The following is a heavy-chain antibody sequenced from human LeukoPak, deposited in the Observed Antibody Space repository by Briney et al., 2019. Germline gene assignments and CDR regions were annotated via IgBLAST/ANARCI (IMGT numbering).Heavy chain of an antibody. CDR3: AKSPFSSGFYFDY. CDR2: ICGDGGST. D-gene: IGHD3-22*01. V-gene: IGHV3-43*02. CDR1: GFTFDDYA. J-gene: IGHJ4*02. Sequence: GGSLRLSCAASGFTFDDYARHWVRQAQGKGLEWVALICGDGGSTYYADSVKGRFTISRDNSKNSLYLQMNSLRTEDTALYYCAKSPFSSGFYFDYWGQGTLVTVSS.